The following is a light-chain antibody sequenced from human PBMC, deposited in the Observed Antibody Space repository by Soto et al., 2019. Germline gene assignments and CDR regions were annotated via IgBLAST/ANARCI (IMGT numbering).Light chain of an antibody. V-gene: IGKV3-15*01. Sequence: DIVMTQSPDSLAVSLGERATLSCRASQSVSSNLAWYQQKPGRAPRLLIYDASTRATGIPPRFSGGGSGTEFTVTISSLQSEDVAIYYCQQYDIWPPYTFGQGTKVDIK. CDR2: DAS. J-gene: IGKJ2*01. CDR1: QSVSSN. CDR3: QQYDIWPPYT.